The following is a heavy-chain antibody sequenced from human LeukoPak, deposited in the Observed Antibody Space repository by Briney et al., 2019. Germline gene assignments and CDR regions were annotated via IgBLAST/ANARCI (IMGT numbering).Heavy chain of an antibody. CDR1: GFTFDDYA. CDR3: AKDSGSGSYQSRYYGMDV. CDR2: ISWNSGSI. V-gene: IGHV3-9*01. D-gene: IGHD3-10*01. Sequence: PGGSLRLSCAASGFTFDDYAMHWVRQAPGKGLEWVSGISWNSGSIGYADSVKGRFTISRDNAKNSLYLQMNSLRAEDTALYYCAKDSGSGSYQSRYYGMDVWGQGTTVTVSS. J-gene: IGHJ6*02.